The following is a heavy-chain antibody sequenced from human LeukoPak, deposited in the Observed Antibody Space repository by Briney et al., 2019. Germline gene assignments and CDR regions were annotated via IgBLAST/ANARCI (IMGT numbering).Heavy chain of an antibody. V-gene: IGHV3-74*01. CDR1: GFTCSNYW. J-gene: IGHJ4*02. Sequence: PGGSLRLSCAASGFTCSNYWMYWVRQAPGKGLVWVSRINSDGSSTSYADSVKGRFTVSRDNAKNTLYLQMNSLRAEDTAVYYCATASYSSGWYFFDYWGQGTLVTVSS. CDR2: INSDGSST. CDR3: ATASYSSGWYFFDY. D-gene: IGHD6-19*01.